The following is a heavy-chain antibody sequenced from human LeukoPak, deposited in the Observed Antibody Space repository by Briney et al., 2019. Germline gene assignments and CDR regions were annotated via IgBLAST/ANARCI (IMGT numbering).Heavy chain of an antibody. CDR3: TTDLPAGGYYDSSGYSFDAFDI. D-gene: IGHD3-22*01. J-gene: IGHJ3*02. V-gene: IGHV3-15*01. CDR1: GFTFSNAW. Sequence: PGRSLRLSCAASGFTFSNAWMSWVRQAPGKGLEWVGRIKSKTDGGTTDYAAPVKGRFTISRDDSKNTLYLQMNSLKTEDTAVYYCTTDLPAGGYYDSSGYSFDAFDIWGQGTMVTVSS. CDR2: IKSKTDGGTT.